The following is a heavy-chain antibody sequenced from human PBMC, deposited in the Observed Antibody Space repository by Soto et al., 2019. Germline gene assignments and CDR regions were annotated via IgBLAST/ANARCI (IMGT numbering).Heavy chain of an antibody. V-gene: IGHV1-24*01. CDR1: GYTLTELS. CDR3: ATRFVGSGLAFRLDY. J-gene: IGHJ4*02. D-gene: IGHD3-10*01. Sequence: QVQLVQSGAEVKKPGASVKVSCKVSGYTLTELSMHWVRQAPGKGLEWMGGFDPEDGETIYAQKFQGRVTMPEDTSTDTAYMELSSLRSEDTAVYYCATRFVGSGLAFRLDYWGQGTLVTVSS. CDR2: FDPEDGET.